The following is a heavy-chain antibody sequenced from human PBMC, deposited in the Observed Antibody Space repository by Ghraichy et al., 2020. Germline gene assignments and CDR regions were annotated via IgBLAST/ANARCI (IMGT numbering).Heavy chain of an antibody. D-gene: IGHD3-3*01. CDR2: ISGSGGST. CDR3: AKGPYYDFWSGYPYYFDY. V-gene: IGHV3-23*01. J-gene: IGHJ4*02. Sequence: GSLRLSCAASGFTFSSYAMNWVRQAPGKGLEWVSGISGSGGSTYYADSVKGRFTISRDNSKNTLYLQMNSLRAEDTAVYYCAKGPYYDFWSGYPYYFDYWGQGTLVTVSS. CDR1: GFTFSSYA.